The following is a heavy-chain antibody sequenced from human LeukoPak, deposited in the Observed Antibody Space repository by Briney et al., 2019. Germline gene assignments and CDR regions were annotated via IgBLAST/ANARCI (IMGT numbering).Heavy chain of an antibody. CDR3: AKDAPYYYDSSGPYYFDY. V-gene: IGHV3-23*01. CDR1: GFTFSSYA. CDR2: ISGSGGST. D-gene: IGHD3-22*01. J-gene: IGHJ4*02. Sequence: GGSLRLSCAASGFTFSSYAVSWVRQAPGKGLEWVSAISGSGGSTYYADSVKGRFTISRDNSKNTLYLQMNSLRAEDTAVYYCAKDAPYYYDSSGPYYFDYWGQGTLVTVSS.